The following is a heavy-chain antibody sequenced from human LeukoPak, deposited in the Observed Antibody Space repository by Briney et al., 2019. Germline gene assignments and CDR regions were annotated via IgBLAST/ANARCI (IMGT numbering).Heavy chain of an antibody. CDR3: ASYREAYDLYPHGLDV. V-gene: IGHV4-61*02. Sequence: SETLSLTCSVSGASVSTTAYFWNWIRQPAGEGLEWIGRIYASGNTHYNPSLKSRVTMSLDTSKYQFSLTMNSVTAADSAVYFCASYREAYDLYPHGLDVWGRGTVVTVSS. D-gene: IGHD5-24*01. J-gene: IGHJ3*01. CDR1: GASVSTTAYF. CDR2: IYASGNT.